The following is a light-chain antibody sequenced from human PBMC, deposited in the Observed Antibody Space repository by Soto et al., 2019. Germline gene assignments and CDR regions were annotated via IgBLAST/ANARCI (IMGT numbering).Light chain of an antibody. Sequence: QSALTQPPSASGSVGQPVTISCTGTSSDVGGYNYVSWYQQHPGKAPRVIIYEVTKRPSGVPDRFSGSKFGNTASLTVSGRQAEDEADYYCSSYAGSNYVFGTGTKLTVL. CDR3: SSYAGSNYV. CDR2: EVT. J-gene: IGLJ1*01. V-gene: IGLV2-8*01. CDR1: SSDVGGYNY.